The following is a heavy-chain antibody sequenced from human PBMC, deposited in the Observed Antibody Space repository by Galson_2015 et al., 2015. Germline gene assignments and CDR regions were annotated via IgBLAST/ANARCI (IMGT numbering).Heavy chain of an antibody. CDR2: IYSGGST. V-gene: IGHV3-53*01. CDR1: GFTVSSNY. Sequence: SLRLSCAASGFTVSSNYMSWVRQAPGKGLEWVSVIYSGGSTYYADSVKGRFTISRDNSKNTLYLQMNSLRAEDTAVYYCAREVGATNTEGSIDYWGQGTLVTVSS. CDR3: AREVGATNTEGSIDY. D-gene: IGHD1-26*01. J-gene: IGHJ4*02.